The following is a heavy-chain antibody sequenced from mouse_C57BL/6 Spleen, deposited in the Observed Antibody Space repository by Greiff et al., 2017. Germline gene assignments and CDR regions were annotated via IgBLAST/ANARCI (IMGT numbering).Heavy chain of an antibody. CDR3: ANGDDVGVDY. Sequence: VQLQQSGAELVKPGASVKISCKASGYAFRSYRMNWVKQRPGKGLEWIGQIYPGDGDTNYNGKFKGKATLTADKSSSTAYMQLSSLTSEDSAVYFCANGDDVGVDYWGQGTTLTVSA. V-gene: IGHV1-80*01. D-gene: IGHD2-2*01. J-gene: IGHJ2*01. CDR2: IYPGDGDT. CDR1: GYAFRSYR.